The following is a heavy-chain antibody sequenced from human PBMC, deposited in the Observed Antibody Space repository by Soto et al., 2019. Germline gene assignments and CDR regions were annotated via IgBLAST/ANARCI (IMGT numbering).Heavy chain of an antibody. CDR2: INSDGSST. Sequence: GGPLRLSCAASGFTFSNYWMHWVRQVPGKGLVWVSRINSDGSSTTYADSVKGRFTTSRDNAKNTLYLQMNSLRVEDTAVYYCARDPAPIGWYDYWGQGTLVTVSS. V-gene: IGHV3-74*01. D-gene: IGHD6-19*01. CDR1: GFTFSNYW. J-gene: IGHJ4*02. CDR3: ARDPAPIGWYDY.